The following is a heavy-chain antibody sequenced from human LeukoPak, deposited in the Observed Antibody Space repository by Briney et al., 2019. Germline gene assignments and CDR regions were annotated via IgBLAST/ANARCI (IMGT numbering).Heavy chain of an antibody. D-gene: IGHD3-10*01. CDR1: GFTFSHYW. Sequence: GGSLRLSCAASGFTFSHYWMSWVRQAPGKGLEWVANIKQDGSETYYVDSVRGRFTISRDNAKNSLYLQMNSLRAEDTAVYYCARGVGYGSGSYWGQGTLVTVSS. J-gene: IGHJ4*02. CDR2: IKQDGSET. CDR3: ARGVGYGSGSY. V-gene: IGHV3-7*03.